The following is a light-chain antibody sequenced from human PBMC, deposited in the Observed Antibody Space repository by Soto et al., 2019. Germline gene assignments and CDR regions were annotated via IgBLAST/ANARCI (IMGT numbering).Light chain of an antibody. CDR2: DAS. V-gene: IGKV1-33*01. CDR1: QDISNY. Sequence: DIQMTQSPSSLSASVGDRVTITCQASQDISNYLNWYQQKPGKAPKLLIYDASNLETGVPSRFSGSGSGTDFTFNISSLQPEDIATYYCQQYDNLPSWTFGQGTKVEIK. J-gene: IGKJ1*01. CDR3: QQYDNLPSWT.